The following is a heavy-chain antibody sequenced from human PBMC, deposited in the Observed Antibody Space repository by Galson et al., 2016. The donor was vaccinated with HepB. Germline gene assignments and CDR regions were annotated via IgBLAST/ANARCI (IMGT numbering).Heavy chain of an antibody. Sequence: SLRLSCAASGFTFNNYGMHWVRQAPGKGLEWVAADSMDGRRKFYADSVKGRFTISRDNSNSMLFLQMSSLRADDTAVYYCARRHEYCPPVGCSVDYWGQGTLVCVSS. J-gene: IGHJ4*02. CDR2: DSMDGRRK. CDR1: GFTFNNYG. CDR3: ARRHEYCPPVGCSVDY. V-gene: IGHV3-30*03. D-gene: IGHD2/OR15-2a*01.